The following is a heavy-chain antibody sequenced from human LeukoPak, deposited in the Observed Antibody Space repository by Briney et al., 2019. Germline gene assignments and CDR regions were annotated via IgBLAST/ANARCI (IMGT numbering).Heavy chain of an antibody. CDR1: GYRFTSYW. Sequence: GESLKISFKGSGYRFTSYWIGWVRQMPGKGVEWMGIIYPGDSDTRYSPSFQGQVTISADKSISTAYLQWSSLKASDTAMYYCARHGLGKAFDIWAKGQWSPSLQ. CDR3: ARHGLGKAFDI. J-gene: IGHJ3*02. V-gene: IGHV5-51*01. D-gene: IGHD6-19*01. CDR2: IYPGDSDT.